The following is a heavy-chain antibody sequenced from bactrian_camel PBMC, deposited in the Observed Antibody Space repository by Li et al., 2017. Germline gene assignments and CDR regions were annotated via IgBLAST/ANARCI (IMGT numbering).Heavy chain of an antibody. CDR3: AASGRLYCSGGDVTFSS. J-gene: IGHJ6*01. CDR2: IESDGST. D-gene: IGHD2*01. Sequence: HVQLVESGGGSVQVGGSLRLSCVASGDTISRYCMGWFRQIPDKEREGVAGIESDGSTSYADSVKGRFTISQDSAKNILYLQMHGLKPEDTAMYICAASGRLYCSGGDVTFSSWGQGTQVTVS. CDR1: GDTISRYC. V-gene: IGHV3S9*01.